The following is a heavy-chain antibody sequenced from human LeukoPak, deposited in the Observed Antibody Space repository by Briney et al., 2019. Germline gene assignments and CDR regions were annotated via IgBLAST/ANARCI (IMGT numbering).Heavy chain of an antibody. CDR3: AKDGVATCLKYQMWDAFDI. CDR2: ISGSGGST. J-gene: IGHJ3*02. V-gene: IGHV3-23*01. Sequence: GGSLRLSCAASGFTFSSYAMSWVRQAPGKGLEWVSAISGSGGSTYYADSVKGRFTISRDNSKNTLYLQMNSLRAEDTAVYYCAKDGVATCLKYQMWDAFDIWGQGTMVTVSS. CDR1: GFTFSSYA. D-gene: IGHD5-12*01.